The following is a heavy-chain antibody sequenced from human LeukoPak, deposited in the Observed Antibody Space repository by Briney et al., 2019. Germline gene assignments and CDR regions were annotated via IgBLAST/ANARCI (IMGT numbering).Heavy chain of an antibody. V-gene: IGHV3-23*01. CDR1: GFTFSNYA. Sequence: GGSLRLSCAASGFTFSNYAMNWVRQAPGKGLEWVSAISGSGGNTYYADSVKGRFTISRDNSKNTLYLQMNSLRAEDTAVYYCAKDSGQWLLDYWGQGTLVTVSS. CDR3: AKDSGQWLLDY. D-gene: IGHD6-19*01. CDR2: ISGSGGNT. J-gene: IGHJ4*02.